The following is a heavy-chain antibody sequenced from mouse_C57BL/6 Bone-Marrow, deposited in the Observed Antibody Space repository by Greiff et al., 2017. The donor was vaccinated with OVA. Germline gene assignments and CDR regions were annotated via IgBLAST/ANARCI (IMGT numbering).Heavy chain of an antibody. CDR3: TTGPMVTTDPSY. D-gene: IGHD2-2*01. CDR2: IDPENGDT. J-gene: IGHJ3*01. V-gene: IGHV14-4*01. CDR1: GFNIKDDY. Sequence: VQLQQSGAELVRPGASVKLSCTASGFNIKDDYMHWVKQRPEQGLEWIGWIDPENGDTEYASKFQGKATITADTSSNTAYLQLSSLTSEDTAVYYCTTGPMVTTDPSYWGQGTLVTFSA.